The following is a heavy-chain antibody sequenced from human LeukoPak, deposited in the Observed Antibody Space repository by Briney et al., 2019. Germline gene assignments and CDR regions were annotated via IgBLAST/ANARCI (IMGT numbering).Heavy chain of an antibody. CDR2: IYYSGST. Sequence: SETLSLTCTVSGGSISSSSYYWGWIRQPPGKGLEWIGSIYYSGSTYYNPSLKSRVTISVDTSKNQFSLKLSSVTAADTAVYYCARLMDSSSSPSYYMDVWGKGTTVTVSS. J-gene: IGHJ6*03. D-gene: IGHD6-6*01. CDR1: GGSISSSSYY. V-gene: IGHV4-39*01. CDR3: ARLMDSSSSPSYYMDV.